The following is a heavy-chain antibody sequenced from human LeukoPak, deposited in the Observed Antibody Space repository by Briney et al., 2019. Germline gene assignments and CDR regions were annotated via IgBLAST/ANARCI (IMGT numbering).Heavy chain of an antibody. D-gene: IGHD2-2*01. CDR1: GGSISSGSYY. V-gene: IGHV4-61*02. J-gene: IGHJ5*02. Sequence: PSETLSRTCTVSGGSISSGSYYWSWIRQPAGKGLEWIGRIYTSGSTNYNPSLKSRVTISVDTSKNQFSLKLSSVTAADTAVYYCARGYCSSTSCYENWFDPWGQGTLVTVSS. CDR3: ARGYCSSTSCYENWFDP. CDR2: IYTSGST.